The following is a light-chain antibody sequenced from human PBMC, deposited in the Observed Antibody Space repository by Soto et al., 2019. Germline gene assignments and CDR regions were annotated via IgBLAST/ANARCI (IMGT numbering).Light chain of an antibody. V-gene: IGKV3-20*01. CDR3: HHYET. J-gene: IGKJ1*01. CDR2: DAS. Sequence: EVVLTQSPGTLSLSPGERATLSCRTSQTVSSSFLAWYQQKPGQAPRLLMFDASNRATDIPDRFSGSGSGTEFTLTISRLEPEDFTVYYCHHYETFGQGTKVDNK. CDR1: QTVSSSF.